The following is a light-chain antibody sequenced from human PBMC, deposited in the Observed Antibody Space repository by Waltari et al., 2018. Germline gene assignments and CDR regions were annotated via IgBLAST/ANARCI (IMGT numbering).Light chain of an antibody. J-gene: IGLJ2*01. CDR3: SAWDDSLNGFVL. CDR2: SDN. CDR1: DSTLGKFP. Sequence: QSVLIQTPSATGTPGQRVTISCSGSDSTLGKFPVKWYQKLPKVAPRLVIYSDNQRPSGVPNRFSGSKSGTSASLAIGGLQSGDEADYYCSAWDDSLNGFVLFGGGTKLTVL. V-gene: IGLV1-44*01.